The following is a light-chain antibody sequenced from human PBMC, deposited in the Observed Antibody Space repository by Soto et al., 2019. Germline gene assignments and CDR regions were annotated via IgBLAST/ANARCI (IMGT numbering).Light chain of an antibody. Sequence: QSVLTQPASVSGSPGQSITISCTGNNNLVSWYQQHPGKAPKVVVYEGTERPSGVSNRFSGSNSGGTASLTISGLQAKDEASYFCCAYVGARSYVFGPGTKVTVL. CDR1: NNL. V-gene: IGLV2-23*01. CDR2: EGT. CDR3: CAYVGARSYV. J-gene: IGLJ1*01.